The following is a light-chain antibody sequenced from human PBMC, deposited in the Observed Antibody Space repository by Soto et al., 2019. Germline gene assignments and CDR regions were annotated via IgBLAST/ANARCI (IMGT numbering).Light chain of an antibody. V-gene: IGLV2-14*01. CDR2: DVS. Sequence: SVLTQPASVSGSPGQSITISCPGTRSDVGGYNYVSWYQQHPGKAPKLMIYDVSNRPSGVSNRFSGSKSGNTASLTISGLQAEDEADYYCSSYTSSSTYGFGTGTRSPS. J-gene: IGLJ1*01. CDR3: SSYTSSSTYG. CDR1: RSDVGGYNY.